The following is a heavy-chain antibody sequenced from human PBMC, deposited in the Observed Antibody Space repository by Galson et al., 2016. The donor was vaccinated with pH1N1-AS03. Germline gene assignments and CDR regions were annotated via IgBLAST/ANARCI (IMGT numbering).Heavy chain of an antibody. D-gene: IGHD4-23*01. CDR1: GFPFSGYW. CDR2: ISFDGNAE. Sequence: SLRLSCAASGFPFSGYWMTWVRQAPGKGLAWVAVISFDGNAESYADSVMGRFTISRDNSKNTLYLQMNSLRPEDTAVYYCARDRWSTINFPLLDHWGQGTLVTVSS. J-gene: IGHJ4*02. V-gene: IGHV3-30*03. CDR3: ARDRWSTINFPLLDH.